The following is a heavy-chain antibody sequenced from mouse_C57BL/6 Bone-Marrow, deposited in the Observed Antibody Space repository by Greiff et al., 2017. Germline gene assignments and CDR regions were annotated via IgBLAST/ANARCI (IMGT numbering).Heavy chain of an antibody. D-gene: IGHD1-2*01. Sequence: EVQGVESGGGLLQPPGSLRLSCAASGFRFNTYAMNWVRQAPGKGLEWVARIRSKSNNYATYYADSVKDRFTISRDDSESMLYLQMNNLRTEDTAMYYCVRDYGPHYYFAVWGTADTVT. CDR3: VRDYGPHYYFAV. J-gene: IGHJ1*03. CDR1: GFRFNTYA. V-gene: IGHV10-1*01. CDR2: IRSKSNNYAT.